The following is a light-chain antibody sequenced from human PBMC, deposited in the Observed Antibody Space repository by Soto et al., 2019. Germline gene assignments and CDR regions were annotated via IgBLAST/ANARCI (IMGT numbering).Light chain of an antibody. CDR2: EVS. CDR3: SSFADSNSYV. Sequence: QSVLTQPPSASGSPGQSVTISCSGSSSDIGGYTYVSWYQHHPGKAPKLMIYEVSKRPSGVPDRFSGSKSGNTASLTVSGLQAEDEADYYCSSFADSNSYVFGTGTKVNVL. V-gene: IGLV2-8*01. J-gene: IGLJ1*01. CDR1: SSDIGGYTY.